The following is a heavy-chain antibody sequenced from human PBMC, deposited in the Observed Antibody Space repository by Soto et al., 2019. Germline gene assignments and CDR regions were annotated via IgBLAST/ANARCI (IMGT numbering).Heavy chain of an antibody. Sequence: PWESXRLSCSASVLTFIIYCMILVRQAPGKGLEWVSALSGSGDSTYYADSVNGRFTISRDNSKNTFYLQMNSLRAEDAAVYYWEKDRKILTLWGQGTTV. CDR2: LSGSGDST. J-gene: IGHJ6*01. CDR3: EKDRKILTL. V-gene: IGHV3-23*01. CDR1: VLTFIIYC.